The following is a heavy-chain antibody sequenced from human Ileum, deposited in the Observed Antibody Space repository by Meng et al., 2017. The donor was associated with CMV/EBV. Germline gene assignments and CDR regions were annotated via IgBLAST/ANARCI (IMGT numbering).Heavy chain of an antibody. CDR2: ITGSGGTT. V-gene: IGHV3-23*01. Sequence: ASGFAFSSYGMNWVRQAPGKGLEWVSTITGSGGTTYYADSVEGRFTISRDSSKNTLYLQMNSLRAEDTAIYFCAKLRNGNYGFFDYWGQGTLVTVSS. CDR1: GFAFSSYG. D-gene: IGHD3-16*01. CDR3: AKLRNGNYGFFDY. J-gene: IGHJ4*02.